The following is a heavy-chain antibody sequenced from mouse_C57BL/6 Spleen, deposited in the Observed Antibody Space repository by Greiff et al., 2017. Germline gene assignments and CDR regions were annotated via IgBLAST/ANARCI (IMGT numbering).Heavy chain of an antibody. J-gene: IGHJ4*01. CDR2: IDPSDSYT. V-gene: IGHV1-69*01. CDR3: ARGESTMDY. Sequence: QVQLQQPGAELVMPGASVKLSCKASGYTFTSYWMHWVKQRPGQGLEWIGEIDPSDSYTTYNQKFKGKSTLTVDKSSSTAYMQLSSLTSEDSAVYYCARGESTMDYWGQGTSVTVSS. CDR1: GYTFTSYW.